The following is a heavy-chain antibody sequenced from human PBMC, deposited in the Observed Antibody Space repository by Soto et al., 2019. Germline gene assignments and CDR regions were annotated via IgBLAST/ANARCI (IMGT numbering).Heavy chain of an antibody. D-gene: IGHD3-9*01. V-gene: IGHV1-69*13. CDR1: GGTFSSYA. Sequence: SRKVSCEASGGTFSSYAISWVRQAPGQGLEWMGGIIPIFGTANYAQKFQGRVTITADESTSTAYMELSSLRSEDTAVYYCARRLAKGAGDYWGQGTLVTASS. J-gene: IGHJ4*02. CDR3: ARRLAKGAGDY. CDR2: IIPIFGTA.